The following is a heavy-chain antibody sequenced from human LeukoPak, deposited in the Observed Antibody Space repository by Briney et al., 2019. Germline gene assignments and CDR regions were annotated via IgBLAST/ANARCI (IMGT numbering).Heavy chain of an antibody. CDR2: INPNSGGT. CDR3: ATSIAARRGFDY. D-gene: IGHD6-6*01. Sequence: ASVKVSCKASGYTFTGYYMHWVRQAPGQGLEWMGWINPNSGGTNYAQKFQGGVTMTRDTSISTAYMELSRLRSDDTAVYYCATSIAARRGFDYWGQGTLVTVSS. CDR1: GYTFTGYY. J-gene: IGHJ4*02. V-gene: IGHV1-2*02.